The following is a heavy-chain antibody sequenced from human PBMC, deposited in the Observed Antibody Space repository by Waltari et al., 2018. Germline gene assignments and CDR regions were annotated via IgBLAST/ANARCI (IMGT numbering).Heavy chain of an antibody. CDR2: IKQDGSEK. CDR1: GCTFRTYW. Sequence: EVQLVESGGGLVQPGGSLRLSCVTSGCTFRTYWMSWVRQAPGKGLEWVAKIKQDGSEKHYVDSVKGRFIISRDNTKNSFYLQMNSLRPEDTAVYYCAREKIAFYYDSSGLSYHFDYWGQGTPVTVSS. V-gene: IGHV3-7*01. CDR3: AREKIAFYYDSSGLSYHFDY. J-gene: IGHJ4*02. D-gene: IGHD3-22*01.